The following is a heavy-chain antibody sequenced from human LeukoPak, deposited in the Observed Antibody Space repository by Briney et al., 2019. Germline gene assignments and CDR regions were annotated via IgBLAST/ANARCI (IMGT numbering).Heavy chain of an antibody. D-gene: IGHD3-10*01. CDR2: ISSGSSTI. Sequence: PGGSLRLSCAASGFTFSSYSMNWVRQAPGKGLEWVSYISSGSSTIYYADSVKGRFTISRDNAKNSLYLQMNSLRAEDTAVYYCARDRDQDYWGQGTLVTVSS. J-gene: IGHJ4*02. CDR1: GFTFSSYS. V-gene: IGHV3-48*04. CDR3: ARDRDQDY.